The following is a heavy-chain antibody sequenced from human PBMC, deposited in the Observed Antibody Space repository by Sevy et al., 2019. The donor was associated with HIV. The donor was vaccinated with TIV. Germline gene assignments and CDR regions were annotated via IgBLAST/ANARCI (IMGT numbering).Heavy chain of an antibody. CDR1: GFTFWNYW. Sequence: GGSLRLSCAASGFTFWNYWMHWVRQAPGKGLVSVSYIHTDGSSSYYADYVKGRFTISRDNAQNTLYLQMNSLRAEDTDVYYCARAGIGDFWSGYYGIDHWGQGTLVTVSS. CDR3: ARAGIGDFWSGYYGIDH. D-gene: IGHD3-3*01. J-gene: IGHJ4*02. V-gene: IGHV3-74*01. CDR2: IHTDGSSS.